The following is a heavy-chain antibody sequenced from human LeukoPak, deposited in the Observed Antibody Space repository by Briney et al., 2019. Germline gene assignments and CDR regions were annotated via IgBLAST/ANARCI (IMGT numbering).Heavy chain of an antibody. CDR3: AIKGYFDY. J-gene: IGHJ4*02. Sequence: GGGLRLSRAASGFTLSSYEMNWVRQARGKGLEWVSYISSSGSTIYYADSVKGRFTISRDNAKNSLYLQMNSLRAEDTAVYYCAIKGYFDYWGQGTLVTVSS. V-gene: IGHV3-48*03. CDR2: ISSSGSTI. CDR1: GFTLSSYE.